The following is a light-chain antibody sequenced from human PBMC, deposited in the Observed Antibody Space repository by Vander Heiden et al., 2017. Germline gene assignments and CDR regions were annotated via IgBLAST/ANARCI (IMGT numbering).Light chain of an antibody. Sequence: IVLTQTPLSFSVTPGQPASISCKSSQSLLHSDGKTYFYWYQQRSGQSPRRLIYEVSKRDSGVPDRFSGSGSGTDFTLKISRVEAEDVGIYYCIQGVHWPPTFGQGTKVEIK. V-gene: IGKV2-30*02. CDR2: EVS. J-gene: IGKJ1*01. CDR3: IQGVHWPPT. CDR1: QSLLHSDGKTY.